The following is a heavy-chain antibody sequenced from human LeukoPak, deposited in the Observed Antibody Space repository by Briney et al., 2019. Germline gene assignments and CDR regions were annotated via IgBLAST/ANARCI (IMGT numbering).Heavy chain of an antibody. D-gene: IGHD5-18*01. J-gene: IGHJ4*02. CDR2: IYYSGST. V-gene: IGHV4-39*07. Sequence: PSETLSLTCTVSGGSISSSSYYWGWIRQPPGKGLEWIGSIYYSGSTYYNPSLKSRVTISVDTSKNQFSLKLSSVTAADTAVYYCARGGYSYGYFKWGQGTLVTVSS. CDR1: GGSISSSSYY. CDR3: ARGGYSYGYFK.